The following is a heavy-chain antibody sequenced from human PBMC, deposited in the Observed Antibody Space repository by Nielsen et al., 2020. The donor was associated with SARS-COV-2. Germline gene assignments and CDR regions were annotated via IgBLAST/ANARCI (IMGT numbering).Heavy chain of an antibody. V-gene: IGHV1-18*01. CDR1: GYTFTSYG. D-gene: IGHD6-13*01. CDR3: ARDESSSWPSFDY. J-gene: IGHJ4*02. Sequence: ASVKVSCKASGYTFTSYGISWVRQAPGQGLEWMGWISPYNGNTHYAQNLQGRVTMTAGTSTTTAYMEVRSLRSDDTAVYYCARDESSSWPSFDYWGQGTLVTVSS. CDR2: ISPYNGNT.